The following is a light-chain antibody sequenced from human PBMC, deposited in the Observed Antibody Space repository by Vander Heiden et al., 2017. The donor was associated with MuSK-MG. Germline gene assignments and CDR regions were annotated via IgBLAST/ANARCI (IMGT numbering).Light chain of an antibody. Sequence: DIQMTQSPSSLSASVGDRVIITCQASQDINNYVNWYQQKPGKAPKLLIFDASNLHTGVPARFSGSGSGTDFTFTINSLQPEDFATYHCQQYYKVRHTFGQGTRLEIK. J-gene: IGKJ2*01. V-gene: IGKV1-33*01. CDR3: QQYYKVRHT. CDR1: QDINNY. CDR2: DAS.